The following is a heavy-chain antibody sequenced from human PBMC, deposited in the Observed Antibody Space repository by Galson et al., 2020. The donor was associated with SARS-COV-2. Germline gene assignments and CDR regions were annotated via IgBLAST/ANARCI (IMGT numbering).Heavy chain of an antibody. V-gene: IGHV3-33*01. Sequence: GESLKISCAASGFTFSSYGMHWVRKAPGKGLEWVAVIWYDGSNKYYADSVKGRFTISRDNSKNTLYLQMNSLRAEDTAVYYCASEHCSSTSCYVGGGDYYYYGMDVWGQGTTVTVSS. D-gene: IGHD2-2*01. CDR1: GFTFSSYG. CDR3: ASEHCSSTSCYVGGGDYYYYGMDV. CDR2: IWYDGSNK. J-gene: IGHJ6*02.